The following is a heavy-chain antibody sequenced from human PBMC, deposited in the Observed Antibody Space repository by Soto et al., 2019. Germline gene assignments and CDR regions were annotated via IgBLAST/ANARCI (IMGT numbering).Heavy chain of an antibody. V-gene: IGHV1-18*01. CDR2: ISAYNGNT. Sequence: QVQLVQSGPEVKKPGASVKVSCRTSGYSFTSHDISWMRQAPGQGLEWMGWISAYNGNTKYAQKFLGRVTLTTDTSTSTAYMDLRSLSSDDTATYYCAILGVSRAVWGQGTTVTVSS. CDR3: AILGVSRAV. D-gene: IGHD1-26*01. J-gene: IGHJ6*02. CDR1: GYSFTSHD.